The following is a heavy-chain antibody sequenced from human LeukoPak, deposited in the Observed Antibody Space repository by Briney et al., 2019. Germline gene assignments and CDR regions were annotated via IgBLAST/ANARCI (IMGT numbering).Heavy chain of an antibody. CDR3: TKAPPGKFDP. CDR2: ISYDGSNE. Sequence: GGSLRLSCAASGFTFSSYVMHWVRQAPGKGLEWVAIISYDGSNEYYADSVKGRFTISRDNSKNTLYLQMNSLRAEDTAVYYCTKAPPGKFDPWDQGTLVTVSS. D-gene: IGHD3-10*01. V-gene: IGHV3-30*04. J-gene: IGHJ5*02. CDR1: GFTFSSYV.